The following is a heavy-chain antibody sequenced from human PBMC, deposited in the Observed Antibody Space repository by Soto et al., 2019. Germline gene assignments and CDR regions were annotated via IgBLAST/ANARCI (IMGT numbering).Heavy chain of an antibody. Sequence: QITLKESGPTLVKPTQTLTLTCTFSGFSLSTTGVGVAWIRQPPGKALEWLALIYWNDYKRYSPSLESRLSITKDTSKHQVVLTVTNVDAVDTATYYCALLKLGSPKMTRADGYWGQGTLVTVSS. V-gene: IGHV2-5*01. J-gene: IGHJ4*02. D-gene: IGHD7-27*01. CDR1: GFSLSTTGVG. CDR2: IYWNDYK. CDR3: ALLKLGSPKMTRADGY.